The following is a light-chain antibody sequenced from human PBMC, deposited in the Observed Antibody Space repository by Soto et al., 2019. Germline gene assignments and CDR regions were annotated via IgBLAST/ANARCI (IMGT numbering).Light chain of an antibody. CDR1: SSNIGNNF. Sequence: QSVLTQPPSVSAATGQKVTISCSGSSSNIGNNFVSWFQQLPGAAPKVLIYDNDKRPSGIPDRFSGSKSGTSATLDITGLQTGDEADYYCGTWDSSLSVYVFAIGTKVTVL. CDR3: GTWDSSLSVYV. V-gene: IGLV1-51*01. CDR2: DND. J-gene: IGLJ1*01.